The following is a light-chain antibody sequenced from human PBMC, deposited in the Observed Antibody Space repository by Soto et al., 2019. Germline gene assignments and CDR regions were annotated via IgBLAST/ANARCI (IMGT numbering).Light chain of an antibody. Sequence: DIQMTQSPSTLSASVGDRVTITCRASQSISSWLAWYQQKPGKAPKLLIYDASSLESGVPSRFSGSGSGTEFPLTISSLQPYDFATYFCQQDNNYPWTFGQGTKVEIK. CDR3: QQDNNYPWT. V-gene: IGKV1-5*01. CDR2: DAS. J-gene: IGKJ1*01. CDR1: QSISSW.